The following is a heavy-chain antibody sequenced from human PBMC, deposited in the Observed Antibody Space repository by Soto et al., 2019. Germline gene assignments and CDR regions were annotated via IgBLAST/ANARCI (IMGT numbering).Heavy chain of an antibody. CDR3: ARQESSSWGGRTYYYYYGMDV. CDR2: IYPGDSDT. CDR1: GYSFTSYW. V-gene: IGHV5-51*01. D-gene: IGHD6-13*01. J-gene: IGHJ6*02. Sequence: PGESLKISCKGSGYSFTSYWIGWVRQMPGKGLEWMGIIYPGDSDTRYSPSFQGQVTISADKSISTAYLQWSSLKASDTAMYYCARQESSSWGGRTYYYYYGMDVWGQGTTVTVS.